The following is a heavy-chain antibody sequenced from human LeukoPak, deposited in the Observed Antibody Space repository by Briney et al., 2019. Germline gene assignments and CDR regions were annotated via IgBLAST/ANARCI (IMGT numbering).Heavy chain of an antibody. Sequence: GGSLRLSCAASGFTFSTYTMNWVRQAPGKGLEWVSSISSSSSYIYYADSVKGRFTISRDNSKNTLYLQMNSLRAEDTAVYYCAKGKPAAIGSLDYWGQGTLVTVSS. CDR2: ISSSSSYI. V-gene: IGHV3-21*04. D-gene: IGHD2-2*01. CDR3: AKGKPAAIGSLDY. J-gene: IGHJ4*02. CDR1: GFTFSTYT.